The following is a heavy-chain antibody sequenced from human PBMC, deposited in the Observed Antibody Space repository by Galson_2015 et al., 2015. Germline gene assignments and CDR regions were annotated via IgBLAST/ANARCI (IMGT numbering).Heavy chain of an antibody. V-gene: IGHV3-30*18. CDR3: AKDHYSNYYYYGMDV. CDR1: GFTFSSYG. J-gene: IGHJ6*02. CDR2: ISSDGSNK. D-gene: IGHD4-11*01. Sequence: SLRLSCAASGFTFSSYGMHWVRQAPGKGLEWVAVISSDGSNKYYADSVKGRFTISRDNSKNTLYLQMNSLRAEDTAVYYCAKDHYSNYYYYGMDVWGQGTTVTVSS.